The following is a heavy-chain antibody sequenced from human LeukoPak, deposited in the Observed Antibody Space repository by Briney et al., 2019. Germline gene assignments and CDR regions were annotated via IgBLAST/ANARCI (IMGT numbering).Heavy chain of an antibody. CDR2: INAGNGNT. D-gene: IGHD5-12*01. CDR3: ARDSGGYEFDY. J-gene: IGHJ4*02. Sequence: ASVKVSCKASGYTFTSYAMHWVRQAPGQRLEWMGWINAGNGNTKYSQKFQGRVTITRDTSASTAYMELSNLRSEDTAVYYCARDSGGYEFDYWGQGTLVTVSS. CDR1: GYTFTSYA. V-gene: IGHV1-3*01.